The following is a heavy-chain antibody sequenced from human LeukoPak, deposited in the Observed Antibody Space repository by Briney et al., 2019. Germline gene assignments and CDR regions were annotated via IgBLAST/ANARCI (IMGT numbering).Heavy chain of an antibody. Sequence: PGGTLRLSCTASGFTFSSYGMNWVRQAPGKGLEWVSGITGRGEHIFYAGSVKGRFTISRDNSKNTLYLQMNSLRAEDTAVYYCARDLLGWELHYFDYWGQGTLVTVSS. CDR2: ITGRGEHI. CDR1: GFTFSSYG. D-gene: IGHD1-26*01. CDR3: ARDLLGWELHYFDY. J-gene: IGHJ4*02. V-gene: IGHV3-23*01.